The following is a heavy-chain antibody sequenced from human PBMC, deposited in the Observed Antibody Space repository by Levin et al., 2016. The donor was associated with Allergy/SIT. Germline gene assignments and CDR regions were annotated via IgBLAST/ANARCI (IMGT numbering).Heavy chain of an antibody. V-gene: IGHV3-NL1*01. CDR1: GFIFDDYV. CDR3: AKRGLTEWYVDY. CDR2: IYSGGGT. D-gene: IGHD3-3*01. Sequence: GESLKISCAASGFIFDDYVMHWVRQAPGKGLEWVSVIYSGGGTHYGDSVKGRFTISRDNSKNTLWLQMNSLRADDTAVYYCAKRGLTEWYVDYWGQGSLVTVSS. J-gene: IGHJ4*02.